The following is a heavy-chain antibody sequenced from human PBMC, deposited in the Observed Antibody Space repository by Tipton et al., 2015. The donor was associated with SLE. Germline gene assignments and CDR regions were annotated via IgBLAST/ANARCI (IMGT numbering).Heavy chain of an antibody. CDR3: ARQSPDSSSSRPYYYYYYMDV. Sequence: TLSLTCAVSGYSISSGYYWGWIRQPPGRGLEWIGSIYHSGSTYYNPPLKSRVTISVDTSKNQFSLKLSSVTAADTAVYYCARQSPDSSSSRPYYYYYYMDVWGKGTTVTVSS. D-gene: IGHD6-6*01. V-gene: IGHV4-38-2*01. J-gene: IGHJ6*03. CDR2: IYHSGST. CDR1: GYSISSGYY.